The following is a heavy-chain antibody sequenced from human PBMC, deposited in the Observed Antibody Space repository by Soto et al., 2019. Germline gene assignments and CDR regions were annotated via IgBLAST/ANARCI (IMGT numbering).Heavy chain of an antibody. CDR3: ARIDFWSGHYYYYMDV. CDR2: IYYSGST. CDR1: GGSISSSSYY. Sequence: SETLSLTCTVSGGSISSSSYYWGWIRQPPGKGLEWIGSIYYSGSTYYNPSLKSRVTISVDTSKNQFSLKLSSVTAADTAVYSCARIDFWSGHYYYYMDVWGKGTTVTVSS. D-gene: IGHD3-3*01. V-gene: IGHV4-39*01. J-gene: IGHJ6*03.